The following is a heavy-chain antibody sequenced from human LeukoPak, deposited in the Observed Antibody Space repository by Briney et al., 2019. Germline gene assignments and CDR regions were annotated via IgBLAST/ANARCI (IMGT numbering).Heavy chain of an antibody. Sequence: GGSLRLSCAASRFSFSSYGMHWVRQAPGKGLDWVAYIQYDGSNEQYADSVKGRFSISRDSSKNTVSLQMNSLRAEDTAVYYCAGDKTTGGWYEFDYWGQGTLVTVSS. CDR1: RFSFSSYG. CDR2: IQYDGSNE. CDR3: AGDKTTGGWYEFDY. D-gene: IGHD6-19*01. J-gene: IGHJ4*02. V-gene: IGHV3-30*12.